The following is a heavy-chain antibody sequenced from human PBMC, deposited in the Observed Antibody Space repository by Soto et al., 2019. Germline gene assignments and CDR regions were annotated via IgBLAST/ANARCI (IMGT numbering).Heavy chain of an antibody. CDR2: IKSKTDGGTT. Sequence: GGSLRLSCAASGFTFSNAWMNWVRQAPGKGLEWVGRIKSKTDGGTTDYAAPVKGRFTISRDDSKNTLYLQMNSLKTEDTALYYCTTAHQRSGYDSGPIGYWGQGTLVTVSS. V-gene: IGHV3-15*07. CDR1: GFTFSNAW. CDR3: TTAHQRSGYDSGPIGY. D-gene: IGHD5-12*01. J-gene: IGHJ4*02.